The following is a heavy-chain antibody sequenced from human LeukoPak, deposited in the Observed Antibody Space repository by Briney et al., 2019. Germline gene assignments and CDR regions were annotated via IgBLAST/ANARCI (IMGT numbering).Heavy chain of an antibody. D-gene: IGHD4-11*01. J-gene: IGHJ4*02. V-gene: IGHV4-34*01. Sequence: SETLSLTCAVYGGSFSGYYWSWIRQPPRKGLEWIGEINHSGSTNYNPSLKSRVTISVDTSKNQFSLKLSSVTAADTAVYYCARGRRYSNYGYFDYWGQGTLVSVSS. CDR2: INHSGST. CDR1: GGSFSGYY. CDR3: ARGRRYSNYGYFDY.